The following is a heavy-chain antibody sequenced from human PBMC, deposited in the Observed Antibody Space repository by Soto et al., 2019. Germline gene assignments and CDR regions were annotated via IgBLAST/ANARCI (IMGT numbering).Heavy chain of an antibody. CDR1: GYTFTSYD. D-gene: IGHD6-19*01. CDR3: ARGNARAWYDY. Sequence: QVQLVQSGAEVKKPGASVKVSCKASGYTFTSYDIHWVRQATGQGLEWMGWVNPLSGNTGYIQKFQGRVTMTRDTSISTVYMELSSLGSEDTAVYYCARGNARAWYDYWGQGTLVTVSS. V-gene: IGHV1-8*01. J-gene: IGHJ4*02. CDR2: VNPLSGNT.